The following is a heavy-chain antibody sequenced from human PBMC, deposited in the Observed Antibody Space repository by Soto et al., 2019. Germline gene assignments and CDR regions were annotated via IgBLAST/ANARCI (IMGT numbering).Heavy chain of an antibody. J-gene: IGHJ3*02. D-gene: IGHD6-19*01. V-gene: IGHV5-51*01. CDR3: ARLRNAAVADNDAFDI. CDR1: GYSFTSYW. CDR2: IYPGDSDT. Sequence: PGESLEISCKGSGYSFTSYWIGWVRQMPGKGLEWMGIIYPGDSDTRYSPSFQGQVTISADKSISTAYLQWSSLKASDTAMYYCARLRNAAVADNDAFDIWGQGTMVTVSS.